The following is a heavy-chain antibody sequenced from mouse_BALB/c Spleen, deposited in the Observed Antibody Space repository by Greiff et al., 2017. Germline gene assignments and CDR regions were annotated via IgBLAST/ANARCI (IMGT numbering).Heavy chain of an antibody. D-gene: IGHD1-1*01. J-gene: IGHJ2*01. CDR1: GFTFSSSA. Sequence: EVKLVESGGGLVKPGGSLKLSCAASGFTFSSSAMSWVRQTPEKRLEWVASISSGGSTYYPDSVKGRVTISRDNARNILYLQMSSLRSEDTAMYYCAREDYYGSSSFDYWGQGTTLTVSA. CDR2: ISSGGST. V-gene: IGHV5-6-5*01. CDR3: AREDYYGSSSFDY.